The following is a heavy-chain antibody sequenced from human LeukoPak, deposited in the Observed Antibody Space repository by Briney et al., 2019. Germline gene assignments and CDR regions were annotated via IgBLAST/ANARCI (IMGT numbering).Heavy chain of an antibody. J-gene: IGHJ4*02. Sequence: SETLSLTCTVSGGSISSSSYYWGWIRQPPGKGLEWIGSIYYSGSTSYTPSLKSRVTISVDTSKNQFSLKLSSVTAADTAVYYCARDTYYYGSGSFETNWGQGTLVTVSS. CDR1: GGSISSSSYY. CDR3: ARDTYYYGSGSFETN. CDR2: IYYSGST. D-gene: IGHD3-10*01. V-gene: IGHV4-39*02.